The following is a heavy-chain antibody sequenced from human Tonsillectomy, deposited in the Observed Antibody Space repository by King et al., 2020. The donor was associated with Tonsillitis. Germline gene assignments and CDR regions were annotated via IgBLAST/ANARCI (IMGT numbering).Heavy chain of an antibody. Sequence: VQLVQSGGGLVQPGGSLRLSCVASVFNFSNYEMNWVRRAPGKGLEWVSYISSSGSTMDYADSVKGRFTISRDNAKNSLYLQMNSLRVEDTAVYYCARRYSSSSGRGFDFWGQGTLVTVSS. CDR2: ISSSGSTM. V-gene: IGHV3-48*03. CDR3: ARRYSSSSGRGFDF. CDR1: VFNFSNYE. J-gene: IGHJ4*02. D-gene: IGHD6-6*01.